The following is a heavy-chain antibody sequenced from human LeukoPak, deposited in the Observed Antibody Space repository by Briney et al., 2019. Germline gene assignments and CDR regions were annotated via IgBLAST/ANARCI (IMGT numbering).Heavy chain of an antibody. J-gene: IGHJ4*02. CDR3: AREDSSGPLDY. D-gene: IGHD3-22*01. Sequence: PSETLSLTCTVSGGSISSGGYYWSWIRQPPGRGLEWIGYIYYSGSTNYNPSLKSRVTISVDTSKNQFSLKLSSVTAADTAVYYCAREDSSGPLDYWGQGTLVTVSS. V-gene: IGHV4-61*08. CDR1: GGSISSGGYY. CDR2: IYYSGST.